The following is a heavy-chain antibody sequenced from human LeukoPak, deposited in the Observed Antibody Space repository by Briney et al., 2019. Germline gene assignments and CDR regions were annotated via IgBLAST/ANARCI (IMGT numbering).Heavy chain of an antibody. Sequence: SVKVSCKASGFTFTSSAMQWVRQARGQRLEWIGWIVVGSGNTNYAQKFQERVTITRDMSTSTAYMELSSLRSEDTAVYYCAEKYSSGCYSGCSSDLWGRGTLVPVSS. J-gene: IGHJ2*01. V-gene: IGHV1-58*02. D-gene: IGHD6-19*01. CDR3: AEKYSSGCYSGCSSDL. CDR1: GFTFTSSA. CDR2: IVVGSGNT.